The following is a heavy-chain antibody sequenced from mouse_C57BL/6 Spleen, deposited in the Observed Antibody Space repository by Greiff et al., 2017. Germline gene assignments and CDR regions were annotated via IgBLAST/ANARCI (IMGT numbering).Heavy chain of an antibody. CDR1: GYTFTEYT. V-gene: IGHV1-62-2*01. CDR3: ARHGLYYDYDVSYYFDY. J-gene: IGHJ2*01. D-gene: IGHD2-4*01. CDR2: FYPGSGSI. Sequence: QVHVKQSGAELVKPGASVKLSCKASGYTFTEYTIHWVKQRSGQGLEWIGWFYPGSGSIKYNEKFKDKATLTADKSSSTVYMELSRLTSEDSAVYFCARHGLYYDYDVSYYFDYWGQGTTLTVSS.